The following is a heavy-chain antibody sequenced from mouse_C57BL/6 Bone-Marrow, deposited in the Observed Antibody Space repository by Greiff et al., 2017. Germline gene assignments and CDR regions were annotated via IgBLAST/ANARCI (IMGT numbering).Heavy chain of an antibody. J-gene: IGHJ1*03. V-gene: IGHV1-76*01. D-gene: IGHD2-10*01. Sequence: QVQLQQSGAELVRPGASVKLSCKASGYTFTDYYINWVKQRPGQGLEWIARIYPGSGNTYYNEKFKGKATLTAEKSSSTAYMQLSSLTSEDSAVYFCARSYHAGWYFEVWGTGTTVTVSS. CDR1: GYTFTDYY. CDR3: ARSYHAGWYFEV. CDR2: IYPGSGNT.